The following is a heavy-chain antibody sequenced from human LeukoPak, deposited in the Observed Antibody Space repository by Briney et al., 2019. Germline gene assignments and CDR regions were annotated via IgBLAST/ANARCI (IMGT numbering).Heavy chain of an antibody. CDR2: IIPIFGTA. V-gene: IGHV1-69*06. CDR1: GGTFSSYA. CDR3: ARDFGYSSSWYNYFDY. J-gene: IGHJ4*02. Sequence: SVKVSCKASGGTFSSYAISWVRQAPGQGLEWMGGIIPIFGTANYAQKFQGRVTITVDKSTSTAYMEPSSLRSEDTAVYYCARDFGYSSSWYNYFDYWGQGTLVTVSS. D-gene: IGHD6-13*01.